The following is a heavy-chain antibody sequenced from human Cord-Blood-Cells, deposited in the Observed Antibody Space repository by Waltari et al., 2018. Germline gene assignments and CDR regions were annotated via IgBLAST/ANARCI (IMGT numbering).Heavy chain of an antibody. Sequence: QVQLQQWGAGLLKPSETLSLTCAVYGGSFSGYYWSWIRQPPGKGLEWIGEINHSGSTNYTPSLKSRVTISVDTSKNQFSLKLSSVTAADTAVYYCARICWDDAFDIWGHGTMVTVSS. D-gene: IGHD1-26*01. CDR3: ARICWDDAFDI. CDR2: INHSGST. CDR1: GGSFSGYY. J-gene: IGHJ3*02. V-gene: IGHV4-34*01.